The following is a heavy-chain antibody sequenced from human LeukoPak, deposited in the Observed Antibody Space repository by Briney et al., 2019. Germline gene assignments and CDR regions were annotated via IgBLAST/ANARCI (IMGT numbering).Heavy chain of an antibody. Sequence: KPSETLSLTCTVSGYSISSGYYWGWIRQPPGKGLEWIGSIYHSGSTYYNPSLKSRVTISVDTSKNQFSLKLSSVTAADTAVYYCARDGGIAVAGPQAPSATIDYWGQGTLVTVSS. CDR2: IYHSGST. J-gene: IGHJ4*02. V-gene: IGHV4-38-2*02. CDR3: ARDGGIAVAGPQAPSATIDY. D-gene: IGHD6-19*01. CDR1: GYSISSGYY.